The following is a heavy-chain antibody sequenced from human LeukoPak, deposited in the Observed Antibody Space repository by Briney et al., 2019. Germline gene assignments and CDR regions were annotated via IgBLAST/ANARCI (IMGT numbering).Heavy chain of an antibody. Sequence: SETLSLTCAVSGGSISSSNWWSWVRQPPGKGLEWIGEIYHSGSTNYNPSLKSRVTISVDKSKNQFSLKLSSVTAADTAVYYCTTLVEMATITGYWGQGTLVTVSS. V-gene: IGHV4-4*02. CDR3: TTLVEMATITGY. CDR2: IYHSGST. CDR1: GGSISSSNW. D-gene: IGHD5-24*01. J-gene: IGHJ4*02.